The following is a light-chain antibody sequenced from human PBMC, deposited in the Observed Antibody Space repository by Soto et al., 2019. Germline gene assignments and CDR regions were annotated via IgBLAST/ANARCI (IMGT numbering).Light chain of an antibody. V-gene: IGLV2-8*01. Sequence: QSALTQPPSASGSPGQSVTISCTGTSSDVGGYNYVSWYQQHPGKAPKLMIYDVTKRPSGVPDRFSGSKSGNTASLTVSGLQAEDEADYYCSSYADINKGNVVFGRGTTLTVL. CDR3: SSYADINKGNVV. CDR2: DVT. CDR1: SSDVGGYNY. J-gene: IGLJ2*01.